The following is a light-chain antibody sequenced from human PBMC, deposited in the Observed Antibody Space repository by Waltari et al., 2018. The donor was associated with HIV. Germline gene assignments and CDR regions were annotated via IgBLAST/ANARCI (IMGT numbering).Light chain of an antibody. CDR3: SSRDNSGNSVL. CDR1: SLRSYY. V-gene: IGLV3-19*01. CDR2: DGS. Sequence: SSELAQAPAVSVALGETVTITCRGDSLRSYYASWYRQKPGQAPSLVIFDGSKRPSVIPDRFSGSTSGSVASLTITGAQSGDEADYYCSSRDNSGNSVLFGGGTRLTVL. J-gene: IGLJ2*01.